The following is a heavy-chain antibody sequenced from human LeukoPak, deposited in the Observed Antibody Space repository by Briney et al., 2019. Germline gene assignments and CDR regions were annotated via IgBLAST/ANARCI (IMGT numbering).Heavy chain of an antibody. V-gene: IGHV4-34*01. D-gene: IGHD1-26*01. J-gene: IGHJ6*03. CDR1: GGSFSGYY. CDR2: INHSGST. CDR3: ARRVEVGATLLYYYYYYMDV. Sequence: SETLSLTCAVYGGSFSGYYWSWIRQPPGKGLEWIGEINHSGSTNYNPSLTSRVTISVDTSKNQFSLKLSSVTAADTAVYYCARRVEVGATLLYYYYYYMDVWGKGTTVTISS.